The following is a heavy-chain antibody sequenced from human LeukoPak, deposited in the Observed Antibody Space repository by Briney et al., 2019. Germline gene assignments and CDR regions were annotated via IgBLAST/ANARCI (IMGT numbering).Heavy chain of an antibody. CDR3: ARDTAMVTGPYFDY. Sequence: SKTLSLTCTVSGGSISSYYWSWIRQPPGKGLEWIGYIYYSGSTNYNPSLKSRVTISVDTSKNQFSLKLSSVTAADTAVYYCARDTAMVTGPYFDYWGQGTLVTVSS. V-gene: IGHV4-59*01. J-gene: IGHJ4*02. D-gene: IGHD5-18*01. CDR1: GGSISSYY. CDR2: IYYSGST.